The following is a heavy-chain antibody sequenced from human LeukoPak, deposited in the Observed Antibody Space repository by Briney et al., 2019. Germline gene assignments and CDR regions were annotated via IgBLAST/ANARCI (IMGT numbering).Heavy chain of an antibody. Sequence: ASVKVSCKTSGHSINTFGITWVRQAPGQGLEWTGWMSSDNGNTNYADKFQGRVTITRDTSRTTAYMELRSLRSDDTAVYFCANVAKGRYFFYYMDVWGAGTTVTVSS. CDR1: GHSINTFG. D-gene: IGHD5-12*01. V-gene: IGHV1-18*01. CDR2: MSSDNGNT. CDR3: ANVAKGRYFFYYMDV. J-gene: IGHJ6*03.